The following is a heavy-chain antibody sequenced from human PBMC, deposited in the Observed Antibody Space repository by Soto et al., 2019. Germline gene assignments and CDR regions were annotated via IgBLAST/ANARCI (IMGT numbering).Heavy chain of an antibody. V-gene: IGHV2-5*02. D-gene: IGHD3-9*01. Sequence: QITLKESGPTLVRPTQTLTLTCAFSGFSLSTSGVGVGWIRQPPGKALEWLAVIYWDDSKHYSPSLRSRLTIHKDTSKNQVVLTMTNMDPMDTGTYYGAHKGPEDWPLDYWGQGTLVTVSS. CDR1: GFSLSTSGVG. J-gene: IGHJ4*02. CDR2: IYWDDSK. CDR3: AHKGPEDWPLDY.